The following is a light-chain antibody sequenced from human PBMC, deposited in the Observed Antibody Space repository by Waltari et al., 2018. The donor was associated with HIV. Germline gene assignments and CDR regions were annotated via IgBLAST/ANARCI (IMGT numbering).Light chain of an antibody. V-gene: IGKV3-15*01. J-gene: IGKJ1*01. CDR2: DAS. CDR1: QSISNN. Sequence: IVMTQSPATLSVSPGERATLSCRASQSISNNLAWYQQEPGQAPKLLIYDASTRATGIPARFNGSGSGTLFTLTISSLQSGDFAVYYCQQYHNWPPWTFGQGTKVEIK. CDR3: QQYHNWPPWT.